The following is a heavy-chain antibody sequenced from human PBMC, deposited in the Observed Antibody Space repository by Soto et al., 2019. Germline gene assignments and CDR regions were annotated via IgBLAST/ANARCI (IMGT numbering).Heavy chain of an antibody. CDR1: GFAFSQYG. CDR2: IRSFDYRT. J-gene: IGHJ4*02. D-gene: IGHD6-19*01. CDR3: AKDVESGWYEAFDY. V-gene: IGHV3-23*01. Sequence: PGGSLRLSCTASGFAFSQYGMSWVRQAPGKGLEWVSSIRSFDYRTNYADSVKGRFTISRDNPKSTLSLQMNSLRAEDTAVYYCAKDVESGWYEAFDYWGPGTLVTVSS.